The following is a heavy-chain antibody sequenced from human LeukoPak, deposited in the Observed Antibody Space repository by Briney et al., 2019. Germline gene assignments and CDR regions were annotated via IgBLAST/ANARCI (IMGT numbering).Heavy chain of an antibody. Sequence: GGSLRLSCAASGFTFSSYSMNWVRQAPGKGLEWVSYISSGSSTIFYADSVKGRFTISRDNAQSSLYLQMNSLRAEDTAVYYCATHPYAIAASGIPWGQGTLVTVSS. V-gene: IGHV3-48*04. J-gene: IGHJ4*02. CDR1: GFTFSSYS. D-gene: IGHD6-13*01. CDR3: ATHPYAIAASGIP. CDR2: ISSGSSTI.